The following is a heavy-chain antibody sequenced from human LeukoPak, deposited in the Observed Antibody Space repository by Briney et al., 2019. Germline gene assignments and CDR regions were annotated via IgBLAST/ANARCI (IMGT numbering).Heavy chain of an antibody. CDR1: GYSFTSYG. J-gene: IGHJ4*02. CDR3: ARAPPGLTFGPGDY. CDR2: ISGYDGYA. Sequence: ASVKVSCKASGYSFTSYGMTWVRQAPGQGLVWMGWISGYDGYAKYAENLQGRVTLTIDTSTTTAYMEMRNLGSDDTAVYSCARAPPGLTFGPGDYWGQGSLVIVSS. V-gene: IGHV1-18*01. D-gene: IGHD1-14*01.